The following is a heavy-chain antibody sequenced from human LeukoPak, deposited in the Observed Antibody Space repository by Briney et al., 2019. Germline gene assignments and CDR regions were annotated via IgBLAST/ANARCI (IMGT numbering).Heavy chain of an antibody. V-gene: IGHV3-21*01. D-gene: IGHD3-10*01. J-gene: IGHJ4*02. CDR2: ISSSSSYI. CDR3: ARDPAYYYGSGSYYNSRFDY. Sequence: PGGSLRLSCAASGFTFRNYGMHWIRQAPGKGLEWVSSISSSSSYIYYADSVKGRFTISRDNSKNTLYLQMNSLRAEDTAVYYCARDPAYYYGSGSYYNSRFDYWGQGTLVTVSS. CDR1: GFTFRNYG.